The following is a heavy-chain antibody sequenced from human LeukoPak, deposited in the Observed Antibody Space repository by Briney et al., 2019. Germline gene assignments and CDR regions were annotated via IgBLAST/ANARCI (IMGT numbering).Heavy chain of an antibody. J-gene: IGHJ4*02. CDR2: INERGTEE. CDR1: GFTFSSYW. Sequence: GGSLRLSCAASGFTFSSYWMTWVRQPPGKGLEGVANINERGTEEHYVDSVKGRFTISRDNAKNSLYLQMNSLRAEDAAVYYCARDRRLRYWGQGTLVTVSS. V-gene: IGHV3-7*01. CDR3: ARDRRLRY. D-gene: IGHD6-25*01.